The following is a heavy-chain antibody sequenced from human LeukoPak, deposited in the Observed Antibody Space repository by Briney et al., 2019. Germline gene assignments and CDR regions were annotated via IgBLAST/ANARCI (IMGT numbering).Heavy chain of an antibody. CDR3: AREGGWDIRAAAGVDCYYYMDV. D-gene: IGHD6-13*01. J-gene: IGHJ6*03. CDR2: INWNGGST. V-gene: IGHV3-20*04. CDR1: GFTFDDYG. Sequence: GGSLRLSCAASGFTFDDYGMSWVRQAPGKGLEWVSGINWNGGSTGYADSVKGRFTISRDNAKNSLYLQMNSLRAEDTALYYCAREGGWDIRAAAGVDCYYYMDVWSKGTTVTVSS.